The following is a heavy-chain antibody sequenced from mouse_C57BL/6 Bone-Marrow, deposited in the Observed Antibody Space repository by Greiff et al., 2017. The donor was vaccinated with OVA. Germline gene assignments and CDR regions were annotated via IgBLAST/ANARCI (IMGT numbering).Heavy chain of an antibody. CDR2: IDPETGGT. V-gene: IGHV1-15*01. CDR1: GYTFTDYE. J-gene: IGHJ3*01. CDR3: TRSVGRGFAY. Sequence: VKLQQSGAELVRPGASVTLSCKASGYTFTDYEMHWVKQTPVHGLEWIGAIDPETGGTAYNQKFKGKAILTADKSSSIAYMELRSLTSEDSAVYYCTRSVGRGFAYWGQGTLVTVSA. D-gene: IGHD4-1*01.